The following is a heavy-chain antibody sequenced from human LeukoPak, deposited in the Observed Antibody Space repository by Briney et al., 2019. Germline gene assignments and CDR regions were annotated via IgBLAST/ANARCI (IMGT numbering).Heavy chain of an antibody. CDR1: GGSISSSSYY. Sequence: SETLSLTCTVSGGSISSSSYYWGWIRQPPGKGLEWIGSIYYSGSTYYDPSLKSRVTISVDTSKNQFSLKLSSVTAADTAVYYCAIGYCSSTSCYFGYWGQGTLVTVSS. V-gene: IGHV4-39*01. CDR2: IYYSGST. D-gene: IGHD2-2*01. CDR3: AIGYCSSTSCYFGY. J-gene: IGHJ4*02.